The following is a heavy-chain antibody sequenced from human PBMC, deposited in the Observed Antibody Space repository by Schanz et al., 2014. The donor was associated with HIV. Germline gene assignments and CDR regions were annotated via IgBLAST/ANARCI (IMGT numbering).Heavy chain of an antibody. V-gene: IGHV3-30*03. CDR1: GFTFSTYG. D-gene: IGHD6-25*01. CDR3: ARDQGGITAAAPALYYYGMDV. CDR2: ISNDGRNK. J-gene: IGHJ6*02. Sequence: QVQLVESGGDVVQPGRSLRLSCAASGFTFSTYGMHWVRQTPGKGLEWVAFISNDGRNKYYADSVKGRFTISRDNSKSTLDLQMNSLRAEDTAVYYCARDQGGITAAAPALYYYGMDVWGQGTTVTVSS.